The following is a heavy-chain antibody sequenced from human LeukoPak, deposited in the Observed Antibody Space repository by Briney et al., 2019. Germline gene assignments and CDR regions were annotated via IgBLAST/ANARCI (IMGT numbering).Heavy chain of an antibody. V-gene: IGHV3-11*04. CDR1: GGSFSGYY. D-gene: IGHD2-8*01. CDR3: ARGRDCTNGVCFSLGYDY. CDR2: ISGSGSSI. J-gene: IGHJ4*02. Sequence: LSLTCAVYGGSFSGYYWSWIRQPPGKGLEWVAYISGSGSSIYYLDSVKGRFTISRDNAKKSLYLQMNSLRAEDTAVYYCARGRDCTNGVCFSLGYDYWGQGTLVTVSS.